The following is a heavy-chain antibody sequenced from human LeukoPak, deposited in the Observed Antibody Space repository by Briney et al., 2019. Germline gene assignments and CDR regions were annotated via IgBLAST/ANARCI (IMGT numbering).Heavy chain of an antibody. Sequence: ASVKVSCTASGYTFTSYYMHWVRQAPGQGLEWMGIINPSGGSTSYAQKFQGRVTMTRDTSTSTAYMELSSLRSEDTAVYYCAAQFMVRGVIINPFDPWGQGTLVTVSS. V-gene: IGHV1-46*01. J-gene: IGHJ5*02. CDR1: GYTFTSYY. D-gene: IGHD3-10*01. CDR2: INPSGGST. CDR3: AAQFMVRGVIINPFDP.